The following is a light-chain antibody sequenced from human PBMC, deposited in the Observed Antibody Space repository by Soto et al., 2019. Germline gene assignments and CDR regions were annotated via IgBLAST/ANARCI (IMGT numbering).Light chain of an antibody. V-gene: IGKV3-20*01. CDR2: GAS. CDR3: QQYGSSPLT. Sequence: EIVLTQSPGTLSLSPGERATLSCRASQSVSSSYLAWYRQKPGQAPRLLIYGASSRATGIPDRFSGSGSGTALTLTISRLEPEDFAVYYCQQYGSSPLTFGGGTKVEIK. CDR1: QSVSSSY. J-gene: IGKJ4*01.